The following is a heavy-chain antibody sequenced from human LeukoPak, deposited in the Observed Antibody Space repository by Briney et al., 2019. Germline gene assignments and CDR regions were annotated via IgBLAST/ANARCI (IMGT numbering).Heavy chain of an antibody. CDR2: IIPILGIA. Sequence: ASVKVSCKASGYTFTSYDINWVRQATGQGLEWMGRIIPILGIANYAQKFQGRVTITADKSTSTAYMELSSLRSKDTAVYYCARGPTGLYYGSEWGQGTLVTVSS. CDR3: ARGPTGLYYGSE. CDR1: GYTFTSYD. D-gene: IGHD3-10*01. J-gene: IGHJ4*02. V-gene: IGHV1-69*04.